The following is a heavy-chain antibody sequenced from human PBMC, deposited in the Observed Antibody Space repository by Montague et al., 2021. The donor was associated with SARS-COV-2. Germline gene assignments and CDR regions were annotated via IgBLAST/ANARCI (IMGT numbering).Heavy chain of an antibody. V-gene: IGHV4-34*01. D-gene: IGHD3-22*01. J-gene: IGHJ4*02. Sequence: SETLSLTCAVYGGSFSGYYWSWIRQPPGKGLEWLGEINQSGSTNYNPSLKSRVTLSVDTSKKQFSLKLSSLTAADTAVYYCARVAGGYCDDSSDYFDYWGQGSLVTVSS. CDR3: ARVAGGYCDDSSDYFDY. CDR2: INQSGST. CDR1: GGSFSGYY.